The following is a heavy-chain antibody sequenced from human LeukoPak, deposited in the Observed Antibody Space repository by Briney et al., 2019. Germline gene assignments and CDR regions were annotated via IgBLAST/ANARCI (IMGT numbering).Heavy chain of an antibody. CDR1: GGSFSGYY. CDR3: ARDYSTVTTFFDY. Sequence: SETLSLTCAVYGGSFSGYYWSWIRQPPGKGLEWIGEINHSGSTNYNPSLKSRVTISVDTSKNQFSLKLSSVTAADTAVYYCARDYSTVTTFFDYWGQGTLVIVSS. CDR2: INHSGST. J-gene: IGHJ4*02. D-gene: IGHD4-17*01. V-gene: IGHV4-34*01.